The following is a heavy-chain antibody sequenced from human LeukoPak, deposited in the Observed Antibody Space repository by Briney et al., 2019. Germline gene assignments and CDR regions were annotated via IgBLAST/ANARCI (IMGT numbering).Heavy chain of an antibody. D-gene: IGHD5-18*01. CDR3: ASHVDTTVVRVYYYYYLDV. V-gene: IGHV1-69*05. CDR2: FIPVFGTP. J-gene: IGHJ6*03. Sequence: SVKVSCKTSGGTFSNFAINWVRQAPGQGLEWMGGFIPVFGTPNYAQKFQDRLTITTDESTSTVYMELSSLRPEDTAVYYCASHVDTTVVRVYYYYYLDVWGTGTTVIVSS. CDR1: GGTFSNFA.